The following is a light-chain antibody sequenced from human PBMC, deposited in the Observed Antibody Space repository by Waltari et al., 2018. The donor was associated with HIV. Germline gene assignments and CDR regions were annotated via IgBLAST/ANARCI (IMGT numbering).Light chain of an antibody. CDR3: CSYAGVYTRWV. CDR1: SSDVGGYKY. CDR2: DFT. V-gene: IGLV2-11*01. J-gene: IGLJ3*02. Sequence: QSALTQPRSVSGSHGQSISISCTGTSSDVGGYKYVSWYQQYPGEVPKLMIYDFTKRPSGVPDRFSGSKSGNTASLTISGLQAEDEADYYCCSYAGVYTRWVFGGGTKLTVL.